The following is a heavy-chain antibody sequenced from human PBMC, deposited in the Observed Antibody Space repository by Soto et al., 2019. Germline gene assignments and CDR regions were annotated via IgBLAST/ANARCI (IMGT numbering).Heavy chain of an antibody. CDR1: GGSLSSYP. CDR2: IIPIVGLK. CDR3: ASPTCGHDAGGNYMDV. V-gene: IGHV1-69*02. D-gene: IGHD1-26*01. Sequence: QVQLLQSGSEVKKPGSSVKVSCRASGGSLSSYPVTWVRQAPGQGLEWMGRIIPIVGLKNYAQKFQGRVTLAADQSTSKAYMELSSLRSDDTADSSCASPTCGHDAGGNYMDVWGKGTTVIVSS. J-gene: IGHJ6*03.